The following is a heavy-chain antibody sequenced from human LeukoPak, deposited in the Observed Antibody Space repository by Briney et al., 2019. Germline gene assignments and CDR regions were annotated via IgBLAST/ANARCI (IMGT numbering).Heavy chain of an antibody. J-gene: IGHJ4*02. CDR1: GGSFSGYY. D-gene: IGHD3-3*01. CDR3: ARSRPYYDFWSGYYTGHLDY. Sequence: SETLSLTXAVYGGSFSGYYWSWIRQPPGKGLEWIGEINHSGSTNYNPSPKSRVTISVDTSKNQFSLKLSSVTAADTAVYYCARSRPYYDFWSGYYTGHLDYWGQGTLVTVSS. CDR2: INHSGST. V-gene: IGHV4-34*01.